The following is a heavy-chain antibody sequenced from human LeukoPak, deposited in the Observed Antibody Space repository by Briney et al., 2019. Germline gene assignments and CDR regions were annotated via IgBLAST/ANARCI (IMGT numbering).Heavy chain of an antibody. Sequence: PGGSLRLSCAASGFTFSSCSMNWVRQAPGKGLEWVSSISSSSSYIYYADSVKGRFTISRDNAKNSLYLQMNSLRAEDTAVYYCAGSIAARELNWFDPWGQGTLVTVSS. V-gene: IGHV3-21*01. CDR1: GFTFSSCS. J-gene: IGHJ5*02. D-gene: IGHD6-6*01. CDR3: AGSIAARELNWFDP. CDR2: ISSSSSYI.